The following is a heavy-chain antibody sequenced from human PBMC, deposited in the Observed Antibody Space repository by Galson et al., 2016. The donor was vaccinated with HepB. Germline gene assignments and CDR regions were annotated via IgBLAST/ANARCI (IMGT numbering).Heavy chain of an antibody. CDR2: THHSGTT. CDR1: GGSISTNW. J-gene: IGHJ4*01. Sequence: SETLSLTCVVSGGSISTNWWSWVRQPPGKGLDWIGETHHSGTTYFNPSLSSRVTISIDNSSNQLSLRLSSVTAADTAVYCCARHTSVSGTRGFDSWGPGTLVTVSS. CDR3: ARHTSVSGTRGFDS. D-gene: IGHD3-3*01. V-gene: IGHV4/OR15-8*02.